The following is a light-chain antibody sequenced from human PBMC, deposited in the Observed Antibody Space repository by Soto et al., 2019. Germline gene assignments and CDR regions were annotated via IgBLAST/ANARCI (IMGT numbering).Light chain of an antibody. Sequence: QSVLTQPASVSGSPGQSITISCTGTSSDVGSYNLVSWYQQHPGKAPKLMIYEGSKRPSGVSNRFSGSKSGNTASLTISGLQAEDEADYYCCSYAGGSTFTFGGGTKVTVL. CDR3: CSYAGGSTFT. V-gene: IGLV2-23*03. J-gene: IGLJ3*02. CDR1: SSDVGSYNL. CDR2: EGS.